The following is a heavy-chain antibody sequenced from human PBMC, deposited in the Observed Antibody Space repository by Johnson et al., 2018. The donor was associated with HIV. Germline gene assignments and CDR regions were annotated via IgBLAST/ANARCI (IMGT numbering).Heavy chain of an antibody. J-gene: IGHJ3*02. D-gene: IGHD3-3*01. CDR3: ALVSYFWSAYQNDAFDI. CDR2: ISSGGSSI. Sequence: QVQLVESGGGLVKPGGSLRLSCAASGISFSDYYMSWIRQAPGKGLEWVSYISSGGSSIYYADSVRGRFTISRDNSENTLYLQMNSLRAEDTAVYYCALVSYFWSAYQNDAFDIWGQGTMVTVSS. CDR1: GISFSDYY. V-gene: IGHV3-11*04.